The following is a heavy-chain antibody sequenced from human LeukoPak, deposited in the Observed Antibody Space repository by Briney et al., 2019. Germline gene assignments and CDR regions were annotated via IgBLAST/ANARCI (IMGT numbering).Heavy chain of an antibody. CDR3: ARSWPSVPGWLDP. Sequence: SETLSLTCTVPGGSISSYYWSWIRQPPGKGLEWIGYIYYSGSTNCNPSLKSRVTISVDTSKNQFSLKLSSVTAADTAVYYCARSWPSVPGWLDPWGQGTLVTVSS. CDR1: GGSISSYY. CDR2: IYYSGST. D-gene: IGHD1-1*01. J-gene: IGHJ5*02. V-gene: IGHV4-59*01.